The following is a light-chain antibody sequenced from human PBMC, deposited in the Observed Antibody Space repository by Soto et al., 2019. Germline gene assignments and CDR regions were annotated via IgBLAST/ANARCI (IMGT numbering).Light chain of an antibody. J-gene: IGKJ1*01. CDR3: QQYDKWPQT. CDR1: QSVSID. Sequence: EIVMTQSPATVPVSPGERVTLSCRASQSVSIDLAWYQQKPGQAPRLLIYGASTRATDIPRSFTGSGSGTEFTLTISSLQSEDIAVYYCQQYDKWPQTFGQGTKVEIK. CDR2: GAS. V-gene: IGKV3-15*01.